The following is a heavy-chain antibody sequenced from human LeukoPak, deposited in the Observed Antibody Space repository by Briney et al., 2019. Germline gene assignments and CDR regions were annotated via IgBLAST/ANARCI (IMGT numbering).Heavy chain of an antibody. D-gene: IGHD6-19*01. J-gene: IGHJ4*02. V-gene: IGHV4-39*01. CDR3: ARRYSSGWASDY. Sequence: PSETLSLTCTVSGGSISSSSYYWGWTRQPPGKGLEWIGSIYYSGSTYYNPSLKSRVTISVDTSKNQFSLKLSSVTAADTAVYYCARRYSSGWASDYWGQGTLVTVSS. CDR2: IYYSGST. CDR1: GGSISSSSYY.